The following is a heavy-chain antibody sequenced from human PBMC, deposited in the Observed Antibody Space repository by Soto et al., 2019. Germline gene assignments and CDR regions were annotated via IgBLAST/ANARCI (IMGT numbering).Heavy chain of an antibody. D-gene: IGHD1-7*01. CDR2: ISSSSSTI. V-gene: IGHV3-48*01. Sequence: GGSLRLSCAASGFTFSSYSMNWVRQAPGKGLEWVSYISSSSSTIYYADSVKGRFTISRDNAKNSLYLQMNSLRAEDTAVYYCARPGNSAMGYYYYYMDVWGKGTTVTVSS. J-gene: IGHJ6*03. CDR3: ARPGNSAMGYYYYYMDV. CDR1: GFTFSSYS.